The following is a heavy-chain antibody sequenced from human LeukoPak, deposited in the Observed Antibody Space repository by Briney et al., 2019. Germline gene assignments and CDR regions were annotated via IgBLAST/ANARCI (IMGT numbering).Heavy chain of an antibody. CDR1: DGSISSSNYY. V-gene: IGHV4-39*01. J-gene: IGHJ4*02. CDR3: ASLRERSYYARGFDY. Sequence: SETLSLTCTVSDGSISSSNYYWGWIRQPPGKGLEWIGSIYYSGSTYYNPSLKSRVTISVDTSKNQFSLKLSSVTAADTAVYYCASLRERSYYARGFDYWGQGTLVTVSS. CDR2: IYYSGST. D-gene: IGHD1-26*01.